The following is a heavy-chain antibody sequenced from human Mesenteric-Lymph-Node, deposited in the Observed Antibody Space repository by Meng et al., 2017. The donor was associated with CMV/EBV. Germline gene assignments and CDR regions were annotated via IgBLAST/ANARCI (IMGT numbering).Heavy chain of an antibody. J-gene: IGHJ6*02. V-gene: IGHV3-30*04. CDR1: GFTFSSFA. Sequence: GESLKISCAASGFTFSSFAMHWVRQAPGKGLEWVAVISYDGSNKYYADSVKGRFTISRDNSKNTLYLQMNSLRAEDTAVYYCAREPSGDGMDVWGQGTTVTVSS. D-gene: IGHD7-27*01. CDR3: AREPSGDGMDV. CDR2: ISYDGSNK.